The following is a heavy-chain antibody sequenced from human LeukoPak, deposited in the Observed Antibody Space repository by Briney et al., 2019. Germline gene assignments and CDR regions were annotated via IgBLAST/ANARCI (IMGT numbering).Heavy chain of an antibody. CDR2: ITGSGYDT. Sequence: GGSLRLSCAASGFTFSSFAMSWVRQASGKGLEWLSVITGSGYDTNSADSVKGRFTISRDNSKNTLYLQMNSLRAEDTAVYYCAKNLRVSSHYGIDYWGQGALVTVSS. V-gene: IGHV3-23*01. CDR3: AKNLRVSSHYGIDY. D-gene: IGHD4-17*01. CDR1: GFTFSSFA. J-gene: IGHJ4*02.